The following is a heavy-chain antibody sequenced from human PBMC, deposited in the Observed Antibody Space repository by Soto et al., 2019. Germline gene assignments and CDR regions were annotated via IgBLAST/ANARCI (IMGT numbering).Heavy chain of an antibody. V-gene: IGHV3-21*01. J-gene: IGHJ6*02. CDR2: ISSSSSYI. Sequence: LRLSCAASGFTFSSYSMNWVRQAPGKGLEWVSSISSSSSYIYYADSVKGRFTISRDNAKNSLYLQMNSLRAEDTAVYYCARATRIAARPITFMDVWGQGTTVTVSS. CDR3: ARATRIAARPITFMDV. D-gene: IGHD6-6*01. CDR1: GFTFSSYS.